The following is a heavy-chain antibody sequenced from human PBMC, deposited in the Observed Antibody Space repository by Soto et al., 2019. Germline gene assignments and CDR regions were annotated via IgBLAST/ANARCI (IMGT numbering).Heavy chain of an antibody. CDR3: AREIYSGYPGVNHYYYLAV. CDR1: GYTFTSYA. Sequence: ASVKVSCKASGYTFTSYAMHWVRQAPGQRLEWMGWINAGNGNTKYSQKFQGRVTITRDTSASTAYMELSSLRSEDTAVYYCAREIYSGYPGVNHYYYLAVWAKGTTVTVSS. D-gene: IGHD5-12*01. J-gene: IGHJ6*03. V-gene: IGHV1-3*01. CDR2: INAGNGNT.